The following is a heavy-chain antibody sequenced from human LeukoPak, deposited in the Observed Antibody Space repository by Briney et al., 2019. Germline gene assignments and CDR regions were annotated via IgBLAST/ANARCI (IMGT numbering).Heavy chain of an antibody. CDR2: IYSSGST. J-gene: IGHJ4*02. CDR1: GASVSGSNYY. V-gene: IGHV4-39*07. Sequence: KPSETLSLTCAVSGASVSGSNYYWGWIRQPPGKGLEWIGNIYSSGSTYYNASLQSRVTISVDTSKNQFSLKLSSVTAADTAVYYCARGRTRTRIAVAGTFDYWGQGTLVTVSS. D-gene: IGHD6-19*01. CDR3: ARGRTRTRIAVAGTFDY.